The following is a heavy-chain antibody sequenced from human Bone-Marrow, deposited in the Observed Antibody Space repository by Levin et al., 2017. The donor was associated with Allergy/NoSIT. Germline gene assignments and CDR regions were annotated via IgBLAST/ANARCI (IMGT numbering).Heavy chain of an antibody. Sequence: GESLKISCKSSGYDFTSYWIGWVRQRPGKGLEWMGIINPRDLNIRYSPSFQGQVTISVDKSISTAYLHWSSLKASDTALYYCARPKTLMVIDAFDIWGQGTTVTVSS. J-gene: IGHJ3*02. CDR1: GYDFTSYW. V-gene: IGHV5-51*01. CDR3: ARPKTLMVIDAFDI. D-gene: IGHD5-18*01. CDR2: INPRDLNI.